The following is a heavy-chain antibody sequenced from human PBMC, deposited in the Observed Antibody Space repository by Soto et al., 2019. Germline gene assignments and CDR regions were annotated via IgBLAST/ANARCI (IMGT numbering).Heavy chain of an antibody. Sequence: EVQLLESGGGLVQPGGSLRLSCAASRLTFSSHGMSWVRQAPGKGLEWVSNISGSGTSTYYADSVRGRFTISRDNSKHTLYLEMTSLRADDTAVYYCATGGWLRNNDNWGQGTLVTVSS. D-gene: IGHD5-12*01. J-gene: IGHJ4*02. CDR2: ISGSGTST. V-gene: IGHV3-23*01. CDR3: ATGGWLRNNDN. CDR1: RLTFSSHG.